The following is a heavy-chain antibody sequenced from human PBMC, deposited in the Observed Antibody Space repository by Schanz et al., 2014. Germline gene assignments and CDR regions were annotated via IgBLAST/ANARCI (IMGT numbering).Heavy chain of an antibody. D-gene: IGHD3-10*01. CDR3: TRVSMEFERGKSYYYYMDV. CDR2: IIPILGIA. CDR1: GYTFTSYG. V-gene: IGHV1-69*04. J-gene: IGHJ6*03. Sequence: QVQLVQSGAEVKKPGASVKVSCKASGYTFTSYGISWVRQAPGQGLEWMGRIIPILGIANYAQKFQGRVTITADKSTFTAYMDVSSLRSEDTAVYYCTRVSMEFERGKSYYYYMDVWGRGTTVTVSS.